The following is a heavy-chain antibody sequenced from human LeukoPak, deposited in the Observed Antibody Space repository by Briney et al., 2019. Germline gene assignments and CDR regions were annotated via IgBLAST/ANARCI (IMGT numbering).Heavy chain of an antibody. CDR3: AKSAYYDSSGFYREYYFDY. CDR1: GFTFSNYA. CDR2: ISGSGGST. V-gene: IGHV3-23*01. Sequence: QPGGSLRLSCAASGFTFSNYAMSWVRQAPGKGLEWVSTISGSGGSTYYADSVKGRFTIARDNSKNTLHLQMNSLRAEDTAVYYCAKSAYYDSSGFYREYYFDYWGQGTLATVSS. J-gene: IGHJ4*02. D-gene: IGHD3-22*01.